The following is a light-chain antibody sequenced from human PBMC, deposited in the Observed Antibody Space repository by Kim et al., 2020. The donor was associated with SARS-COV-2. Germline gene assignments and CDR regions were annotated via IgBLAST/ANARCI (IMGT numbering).Light chain of an antibody. CDR3: QAWDSTTAWV. CDR1: KVGDKY. V-gene: IGLV3-1*01. Sequence: VSPGQTASITCSGDKVGDKYTCWYQQKPGQSPVLIICQDNKRPSGIPERFSGSNSGNTATLTISGTQAMDEADYYCQAWDSTTAWVFGGGTQLTVL. CDR2: QDN. J-gene: IGLJ3*02.